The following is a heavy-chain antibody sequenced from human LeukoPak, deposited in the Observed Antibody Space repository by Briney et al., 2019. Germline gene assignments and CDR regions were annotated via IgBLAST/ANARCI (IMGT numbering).Heavy chain of an antibody. V-gene: IGHV3-23*01. CDR3: AKDSGSSGWYVDN. J-gene: IGHJ4*02. CDR2: ISASGAGT. D-gene: IGHD6-19*01. Sequence: GGSLRLSCAASGFTFSNYAMGWFRQAPGKGLEWVSSISASGAGTYYADSVKGRFTISRDNSKNTVYLQMSSLRAEDTAVYYCAKDSGSSGWYVDNWGQGTLVTVSS. CDR1: GFTFSNYA.